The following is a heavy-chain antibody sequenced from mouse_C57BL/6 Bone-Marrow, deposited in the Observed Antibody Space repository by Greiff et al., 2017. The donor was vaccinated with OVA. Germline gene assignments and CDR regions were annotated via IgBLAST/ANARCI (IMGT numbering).Heavy chain of an antibody. CDR1: GYTFTSYW. V-gene: IGHV1-55*01. CDR3: ARGGGDGALCY. D-gene: IGHD6-5*01. Sequence: QVHVKQPGAELVKPGASVKMSCKASGYTFTSYWITWVKQRPGQGLEWIGDIYPGSGSTNYNEKFKSKATLTVDTSSSTAYMQLSSLTSEDSAVYYCARGGGDGALCYWGQGTSVTVSS. J-gene: IGHJ4*01. CDR2: IYPGSGST.